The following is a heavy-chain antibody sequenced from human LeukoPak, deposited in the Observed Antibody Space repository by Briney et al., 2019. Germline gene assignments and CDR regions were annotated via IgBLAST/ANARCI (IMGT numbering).Heavy chain of an antibody. Sequence: GGSLRLSCAASGFTFSSYAMSWVRQAPGKGLEWVSAISGSGGSTYYADSVKGRFTISRDNSKNTLYLQMNSLRAEDTAVYYCAKDGWDIVVVVAAPLDAFDIWGQGTMVTVSS. CDR1: GFTFSSYA. J-gene: IGHJ3*02. D-gene: IGHD2-15*01. CDR3: AKDGWDIVVVVAAPLDAFDI. V-gene: IGHV3-23*01. CDR2: ISGSGGST.